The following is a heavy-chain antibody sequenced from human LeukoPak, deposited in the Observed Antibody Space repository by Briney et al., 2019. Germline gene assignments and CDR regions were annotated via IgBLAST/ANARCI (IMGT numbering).Heavy chain of an antibody. Sequence: GGSLRLSCAASGFTFSSYSMNWVRQAPGKGLEWVSSISSSSSYIYYADSVKGRFTISRDNAKNSLYLLMNSLRAEDTAVYYCARLRDNWNDPYYYYGMDVWGKGTTVTVSS. CDR1: GFTFSSYS. J-gene: IGHJ6*04. V-gene: IGHV3-21*01. D-gene: IGHD1-20*01. CDR2: ISSSSSYI. CDR3: ARLRDNWNDPYYYYGMDV.